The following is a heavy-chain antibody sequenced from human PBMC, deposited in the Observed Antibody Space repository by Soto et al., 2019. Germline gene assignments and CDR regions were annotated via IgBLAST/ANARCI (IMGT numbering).Heavy chain of an antibody. CDR1: GFTFSNFA. CDR3: AKDRKSGSGWYWDY. CDR2: ISGSGTST. Sequence: EVQLLESGGGLVQPGGSLRLSCAASGFTFSNFAMSWVRQAPGKGLEWVSAISGSGTSTYDADYVKGLFSISRDNSKNTLYLQMNSLRAEDTAVYYCAKDRKSGSGWYWDYWGQGTLVTVSS. J-gene: IGHJ4*02. D-gene: IGHD6-19*01. V-gene: IGHV3-23*01.